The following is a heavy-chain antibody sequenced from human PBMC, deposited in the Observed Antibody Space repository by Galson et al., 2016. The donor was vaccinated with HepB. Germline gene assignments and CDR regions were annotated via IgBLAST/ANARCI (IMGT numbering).Heavy chain of an antibody. CDR3: AKNRQSYVPRDS. CDR2: SDISGAT. Sequence: SLRLSCAASGFIFSYYPMYWVRQAPGKGLEWVSASDISGATYYADSVEGRFTISRDYSKHTLFLQMDFLRPEDTAVYYCAKNRQSYVPRDSWGQGTLVTVSS. V-gene: IGHV3-23*01. CDR1: GFIFSYYP. D-gene: IGHD1-26*01. J-gene: IGHJ4*02.